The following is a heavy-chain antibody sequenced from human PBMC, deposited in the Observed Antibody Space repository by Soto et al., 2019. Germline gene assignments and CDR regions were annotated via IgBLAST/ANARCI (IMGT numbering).Heavy chain of an antibody. D-gene: IGHD3-16*01. CDR3: ARDTRGGAFDI. CDR1: GFTFSSYG. J-gene: IGHJ3*02. CDR2: IWYDGSNK. V-gene: IGHV3-33*01. Sequence: QVQLVESGGGVVQPGRSLRLSCAASGFTFSSYGMHWVRQAPGKGLEWVAVIWYDGSNKYYADSVKGRFTISRDNSKNTLYLQMNSLRAEDTAVYYCARDTRGGAFDIWGQGTMVTVSS.